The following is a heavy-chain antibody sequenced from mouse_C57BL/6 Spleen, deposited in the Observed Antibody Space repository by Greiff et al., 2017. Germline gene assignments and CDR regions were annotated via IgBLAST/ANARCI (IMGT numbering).Heavy chain of an antibody. V-gene: IGHV1-81*01. J-gene: IGHJ4*01. CDR3: ARFSNYAMDY. CDR1: GYTFTSSG. Sequence: QVQLQQSGAELARPGASVKLSCKASGYTFTSSGISWVKQRTGQGLEWIGEIYPRSGNTYYNEKFKGKATLTADKSSSTAYMELRSLTSEDSAVYFCARFSNYAMDYWGQGTSVTVSS. CDR2: IYPRSGNT.